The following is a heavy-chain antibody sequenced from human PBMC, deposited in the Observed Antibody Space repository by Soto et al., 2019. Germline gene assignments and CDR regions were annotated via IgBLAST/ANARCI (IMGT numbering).Heavy chain of an antibody. CDR3: ARDGIVTGTSPLDY. CDR1: GYTFTSYG. V-gene: IGHV1-18*01. D-gene: IGHD1-7*01. CDR2: ISAYNGNT. Sequence: ASVKVSCKASGYTFTSYGISCVRQAPGQGLEWMGWISAYNGNTNYAQKLQGRVTMTTDTSTSTAYMELRSLRSDDTAVYYCARDGIVTGTSPLDYWGQGTLVTVSS. J-gene: IGHJ4*02.